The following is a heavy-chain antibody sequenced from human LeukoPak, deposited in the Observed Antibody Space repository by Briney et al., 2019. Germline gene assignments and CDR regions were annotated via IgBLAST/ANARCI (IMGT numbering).Heavy chain of an antibody. CDR2: ISYDGSNK. Sequence: PGGSLRLSCAASGFTFSSYGMHWVRQAPGKGLEWVAVISYDGSNKYYADSVKGRFTISRDNAKNSLYLQMNSLRAEDTALYYCAKDIKCGRYDAFDIWGQGTMVTVSS. D-gene: IGHD2-15*01. CDR3: AKDIKCGRYDAFDI. CDR1: GFTFSSYG. V-gene: IGHV3-30*18. J-gene: IGHJ3*02.